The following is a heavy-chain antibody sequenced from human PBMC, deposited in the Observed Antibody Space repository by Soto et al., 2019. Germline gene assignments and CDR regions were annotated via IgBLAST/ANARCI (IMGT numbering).Heavy chain of an antibody. CDR3: AHRVLRTVFGLVTTTAIYFDF. V-gene: IGHV2-5*02. CDR1: GFSLTTSGVG. D-gene: IGHD3-3*01. Sequence: QITLNESGPMQVKPRQTLTLTCTFSGFSLTTSGVGVGWIRQSPGKAPEWLALIYWDDDKRYSPSLKSRLTITKDTSKNQVVLTMADLDPADTGTYYCAHRVLRTVFGLVTTTAIYFDFWGQGTPVAVSS. CDR2: IYWDDDK. J-gene: IGHJ4*02.